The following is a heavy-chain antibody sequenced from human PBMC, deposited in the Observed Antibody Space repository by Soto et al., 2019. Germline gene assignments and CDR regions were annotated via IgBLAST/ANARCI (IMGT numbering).Heavy chain of an antibody. V-gene: IGHV1-18*01. CDR1: GYTFRNYG. J-gene: IGHJ4*02. CDR2: VSAYNRNS. Sequence: QVQLVQSGSEVKKPGASVRVTCKASGYTFRNYGISWVREAPGQGLEWMGWVSAYNRNSNYAQKFEXXVIMTADTATSTAYLELRGLSSDATAIYYCARDRQWEPLLYWGQGTLVTVSS. D-gene: IGHD1-26*01. CDR3: ARDRQWEPLLY.